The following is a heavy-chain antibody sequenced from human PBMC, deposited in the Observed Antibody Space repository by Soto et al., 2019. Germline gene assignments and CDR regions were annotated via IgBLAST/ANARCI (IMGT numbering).Heavy chain of an antibody. D-gene: IGHD1-1*01. Sequence: QVLLQESGPGLVKPSQTLSLTCSVSGGSINSDEYYWSWIRQPPGGGLEWIGHVYYTGSTSYSPSLKSRLTISVDTSKNQFYQRLNSVSAADTAVYYCARDRSNSPGLFDSWGQGPLVTVSS. CDR2: VYYTGST. CDR1: GGSINSDEYY. V-gene: IGHV4-30-4*01. J-gene: IGHJ4*02. CDR3: ARDRSNSPGLFDS.